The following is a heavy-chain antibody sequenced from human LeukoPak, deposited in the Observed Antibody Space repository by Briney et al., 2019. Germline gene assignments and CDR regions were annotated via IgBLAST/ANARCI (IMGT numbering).Heavy chain of an antibody. CDR3: ARRRYCSGGNCYSPFDN. Sequence: GGSLRLSCAASEFTLSDHYMDWVRQAPGKGLEWLGRIRNKANSDTTEYGASVQGRFTISRDDSKNSLFLQMNSLKTEDTAVYYCARRRYCSGGNCYSPFDNWGQGTLVTVSS. V-gene: IGHV3-72*01. CDR1: EFTLSDHY. CDR2: IRNKANSDTT. J-gene: IGHJ4*02. D-gene: IGHD2-15*01.